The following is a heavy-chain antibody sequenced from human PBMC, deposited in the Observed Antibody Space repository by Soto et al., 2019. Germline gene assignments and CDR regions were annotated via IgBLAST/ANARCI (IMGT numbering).Heavy chain of an antibody. Sequence: PSQTLSLTCAISGDSVSSNRAAWNWIRQSPSRGLEWLGRTYYRSKWYNDYAVSVKSRITINPDTSKNQFSLQLNSVTPEDTAVYYCARLVVDSSSWPLDXWGQGTMVTVSS. J-gene: IGHJ3*02. CDR1: GDSVSSNRAA. CDR3: ARLVVDSSSWPLDX. V-gene: IGHV6-1*01. CDR2: TYYRSKWYN. D-gene: IGHD6-13*01.